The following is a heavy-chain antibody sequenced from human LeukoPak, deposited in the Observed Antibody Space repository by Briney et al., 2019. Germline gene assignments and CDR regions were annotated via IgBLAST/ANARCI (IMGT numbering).Heavy chain of an antibody. D-gene: IGHD6-19*01. CDR2: TYYSGRT. CDR3: ARPVKPGAVAGRRAEYFQH. CDR1: GGSTSGYY. J-gene: IGHJ1*01. Sequence: PSETLSLTCTVSGGSTSGYYWNWIRQPPGKGLEWIGYTYYSGRTNYNPSLKSRVTISVDTSKNQFSLKLSSVTAADTAVYYCARPVKPGAVAGRRAEYFQHWGQGTLVTVSS. V-gene: IGHV4-59*12.